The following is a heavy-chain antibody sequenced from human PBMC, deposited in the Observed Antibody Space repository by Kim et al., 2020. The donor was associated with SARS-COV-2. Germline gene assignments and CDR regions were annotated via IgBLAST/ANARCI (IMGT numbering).Heavy chain of an antibody. D-gene: IGHD3-9*01. V-gene: IGHV1-3*01. J-gene: IGHJ5*02. CDR3: ARSRNYDILTGSRFDP. Sequence: KFQGRVTITRNTSASTAYMELSSLRSEDTAVYYCARSRNYDILTGSRFDPWGQGTLVTVSS.